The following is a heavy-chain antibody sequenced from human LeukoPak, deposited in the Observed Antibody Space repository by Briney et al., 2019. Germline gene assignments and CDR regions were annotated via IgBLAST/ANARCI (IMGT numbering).Heavy chain of an antibody. CDR3: ARDDCGDTCYPGGY. J-gene: IGHJ4*02. V-gene: IGHV1-3*01. D-gene: IGHD2-21*01. Sequence: ASVNVSYKASGYIFTQYVVHWVRQAPGQRPEWMGWIKAGNGDTKYTQNFHDRLTITRNTSASTVYMELSSLTSEDTALYYCARDDCGDTCYPGGYWGQGTLVTVSS. CDR1: GYIFTQYV. CDR2: IKAGNGDT.